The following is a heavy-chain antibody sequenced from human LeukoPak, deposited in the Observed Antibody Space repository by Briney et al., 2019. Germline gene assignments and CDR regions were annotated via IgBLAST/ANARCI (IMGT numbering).Heavy chain of an antibody. CDR2: IYYSGST. V-gene: IGHV4-59*01. J-gene: IGHJ4*02. D-gene: IGHD5/OR15-5a*01. Sequence: AETLTLSCTVSGGTISSYRRSCIRQPPGKGLEWIGYIYYSGSTNYNPSLKSRVTILVDTSKNQFSLKVSSVTAADTAVYYCARGQYSVSCFDNWRQGSLVTVSS. CDR1: GGTISSYR. CDR3: ARGQYSVSCFDN.